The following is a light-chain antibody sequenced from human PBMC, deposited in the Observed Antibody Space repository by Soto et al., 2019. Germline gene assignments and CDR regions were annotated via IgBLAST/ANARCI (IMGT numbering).Light chain of an antibody. Sequence: SYDLTQPPSVSVAPGQTARITCGGNNLGTNSLHWYQQKPGQAPVLVVYDGRDRPSGVPERFSGSSSGNTATLTITRVEDGDEAVYHCQVWDSSSDHYVFGTGNKVTVL. J-gene: IGLJ1*01. CDR1: NLGTNS. CDR3: QVWDSSSDHYV. V-gene: IGLV3-21*02. CDR2: DGR.